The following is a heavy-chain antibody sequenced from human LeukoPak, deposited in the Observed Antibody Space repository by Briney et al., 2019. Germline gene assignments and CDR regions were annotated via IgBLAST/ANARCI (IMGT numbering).Heavy chain of an antibody. CDR3: ARDYGGSSPFDY. J-gene: IGHJ4*02. Sequence: GGSLRLSCAASGFTVSSKYMTWVRQAPGKGLEWVSYISSSGSDIYYADSVKGRFTISRDNAKNSLYLHMNSLRAEDTAVYYCARDYGGSSPFDYWGQGTLVTVSS. CDR2: ISSSGSDI. V-gene: IGHV3-21*05. D-gene: IGHD4-23*01. CDR1: GFTVSSKY.